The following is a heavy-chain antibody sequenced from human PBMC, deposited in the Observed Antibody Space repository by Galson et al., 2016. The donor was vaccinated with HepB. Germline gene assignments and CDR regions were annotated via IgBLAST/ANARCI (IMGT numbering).Heavy chain of an antibody. J-gene: IGHJ4*02. Sequence: SLRLSCAAPGIIFSKYTMHWVRQAPGKGLQSVAGISYNGGTTHYADSVKGRFTISRDNSKSTLYLQMSSPRVEDTSVYFCVRQPTYGYPFDYWGQGTLVTVSS. CDR3: VRQPTYGYPFDY. D-gene: IGHD5-18*01. CDR2: ISYNGGTT. V-gene: IGHV3-64D*08. CDR1: GIIFSKYT.